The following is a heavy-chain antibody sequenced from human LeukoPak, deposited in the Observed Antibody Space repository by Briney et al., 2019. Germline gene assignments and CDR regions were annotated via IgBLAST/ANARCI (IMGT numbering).Heavy chain of an antibody. D-gene: IGHD3-22*01. CDR1: GGSISSYY. Sequence: SETLSLTCTVSGGSISSYYWSWIRQPPGKGLEWIGEINHSGSTNYNPSLKSRVTISVDTSKNQFSLKLSSVTAADTAVYYCARGAAYYYDSSGYYGECCYYYGMDVWGQGTTVTVSS. CDR2: INHSGST. V-gene: IGHV4-34*01. CDR3: ARGAAYYYDSSGYYGECCYYYGMDV. J-gene: IGHJ6*02.